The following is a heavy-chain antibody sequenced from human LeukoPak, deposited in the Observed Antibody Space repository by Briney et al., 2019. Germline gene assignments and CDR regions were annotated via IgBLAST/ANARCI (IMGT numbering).Heavy chain of an antibody. D-gene: IGHD6-19*01. CDR3: AGQIAVAPVYFDY. CDR1: GGSISSSSYY. CDR2: IYYSGST. Sequence: SETLSLTCTVSGGSISSSSYYWGWIRQPPGKGLEWIGSIYYSGSTYHKPSLKSRVTIFLDTSKNQFSLKLSSVTAADTAVYYCAGQIAVAPVYFDYWGQGTLVTVSS. V-gene: IGHV4-39*01. J-gene: IGHJ4*02.